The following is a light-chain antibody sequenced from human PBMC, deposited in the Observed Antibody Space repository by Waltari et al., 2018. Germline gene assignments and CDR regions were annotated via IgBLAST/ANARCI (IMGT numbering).Light chain of an antibody. J-gene: IGKJ1*01. V-gene: IGKV1-39*01. CDR1: QKININ. CDR3: QQTYTSPLV. Sequence: DMEVTQYPSSLSASVGDRVTITCRASQKININLNWYQQNTGKAPILLIYAESTLQIGVPSRFSGSGSRTDFTLIVSSLQPEDFATYYCQQTYTSPLVFGQGTRVEIK. CDR2: AES.